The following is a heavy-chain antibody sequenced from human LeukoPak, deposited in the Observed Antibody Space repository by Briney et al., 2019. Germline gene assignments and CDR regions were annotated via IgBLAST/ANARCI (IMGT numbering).Heavy chain of an antibody. Sequence: SETLSLTCTVSGGSISSYYWSWIRQPPGKGLEWIGYIYYSGGTNYNPSLKSRVTISVDTSKNQFSLKLSSVTAADTAVYYCARSRGGYSYGYFDYWGQGTLVTVSS. CDR3: ARSRGGYSYGYFDY. J-gene: IGHJ4*02. V-gene: IGHV4-59*01. CDR2: IYYSGGT. CDR1: GGSISSYY. D-gene: IGHD5-18*01.